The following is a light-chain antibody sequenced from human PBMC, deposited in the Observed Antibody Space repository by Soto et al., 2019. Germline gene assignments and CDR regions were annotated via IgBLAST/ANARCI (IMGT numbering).Light chain of an antibody. CDR2: DVS. J-gene: IGLJ3*02. V-gene: IGLV2-11*01. Sequence: QSALTQPRSVSGSPGQSVTISCIGTRTDIGGYNYVSWYQQYPGKAPKPMIYDVSKRPPGVPDRFSGSKSGNTASLTISGLQVEDEAVYYCCSYAGSYTWVFGGGTKLTVL. CDR3: CSYAGSYTWV. CDR1: RTDIGGYNY.